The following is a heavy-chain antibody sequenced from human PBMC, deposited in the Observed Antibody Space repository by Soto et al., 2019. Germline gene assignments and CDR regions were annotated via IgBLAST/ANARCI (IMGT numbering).Heavy chain of an antibody. CDR3: ARGLVVVPAAMIELENYYYYGMDV. CDR2: IWYDGSNK. Sequence: GGSLRLSCAASGFTFSSYGMHWVRQAPGKGLEWVAVIWYDGSNKYYADSVKGRFTISRDNSKNTLYLQMNSLRAEDTAVYYCARGLVVVPAAMIELENYYYYGMDVWGQGTTVTVSS. V-gene: IGHV3-33*01. J-gene: IGHJ6*02. CDR1: GFTFSSYG. D-gene: IGHD2-2*01.